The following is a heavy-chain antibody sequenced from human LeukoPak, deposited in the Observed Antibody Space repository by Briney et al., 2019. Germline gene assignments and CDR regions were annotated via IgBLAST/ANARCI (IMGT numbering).Heavy chain of an antibody. CDR3: VRGSDFDY. CDR1: GFTFSSFA. CDR2: IWYDGSNK. Sequence: GRSLRLSCVASGFTFSSFAMHWVRQAPGKGLEWVAIIWYDGSNKYYADSMKGRFTISRDNSKKTLYLQMNSLRAEDTAVYYCVRGSDFDYWGQGTLVTVSS. J-gene: IGHJ4*02. V-gene: IGHV3-33*01.